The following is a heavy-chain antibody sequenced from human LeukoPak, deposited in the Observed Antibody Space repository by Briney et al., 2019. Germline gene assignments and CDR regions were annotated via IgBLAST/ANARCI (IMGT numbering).Heavy chain of an antibody. Sequence: ASVKGSCKASGYTFTGYYMHWGRQAPGQELEWMGRINPNSGGTNYAQKFQGRVTMTRDTSISTAYMEMSRLRSDDTAVYYCARERGVPRNSSSWPKPPYYYMDVWGKGTTVTVSS. CDR3: ARERGVPRNSSSWPKPPYYYMDV. J-gene: IGHJ6*03. V-gene: IGHV1-2*06. D-gene: IGHD6-13*01. CDR1: GYTFTGYY. CDR2: INPNSGGT.